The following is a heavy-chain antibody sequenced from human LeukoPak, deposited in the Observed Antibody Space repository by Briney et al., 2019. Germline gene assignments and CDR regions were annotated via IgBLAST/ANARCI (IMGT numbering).Heavy chain of an antibody. CDR1: GFTFSSYA. J-gene: IGHJ4*02. Sequence: GGSLRLSCAAPGFTFSSYAMHWVRQAPGKGLEWVAVISYDGSNKYYADSVKGRFTISRDNSKNTLYPQMNSLRVEDTAVYYCARDSSGWYASFDYWGQGTLVTVSS. CDR2: ISYDGSNK. CDR3: ARDSSGWYASFDY. V-gene: IGHV3-30-3*01. D-gene: IGHD6-19*01.